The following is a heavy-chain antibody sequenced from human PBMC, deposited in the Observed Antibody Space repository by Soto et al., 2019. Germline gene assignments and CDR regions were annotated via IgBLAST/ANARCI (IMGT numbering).Heavy chain of an antibody. Sequence: SVKVSCKASGFTFTSSAVQWVRQARGQRLEWIGWIVVGSGNTNYAQKFQERVTITRDMSTSTAYMKLSSVTAADTAVYYCARDIEDSSSGNYYYYYMDVWGKGTTVTVSS. CDR2: IVVGSGNT. CDR1: GFTFTSSA. D-gene: IGHD6-6*01. CDR3: ARDIEDSSSGNYYYYYMDV. V-gene: IGHV1-58*01. J-gene: IGHJ6*03.